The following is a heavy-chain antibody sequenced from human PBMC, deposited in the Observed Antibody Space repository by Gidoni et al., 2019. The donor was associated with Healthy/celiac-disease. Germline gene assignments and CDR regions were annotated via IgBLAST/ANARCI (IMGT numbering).Heavy chain of an antibody. CDR3: TRDAPTYYYDSSGYFLFDY. D-gene: IGHD3-22*01. CDR1: GFTFGDYA. V-gene: IGHV3-49*03. Sequence: EVQLVESGGGLVQPGRSLRLSCTASGFTFGDYAMSWFRQAPGKGLEWVGFIRSKAYGGTTEYAASVKGRFTISRDDSKSIAYLQMNSLKTEDTAVYYCTRDAPTYYYDSSGYFLFDYWGQGTPVTVSS. CDR2: IRSKAYGGTT. J-gene: IGHJ4*02.